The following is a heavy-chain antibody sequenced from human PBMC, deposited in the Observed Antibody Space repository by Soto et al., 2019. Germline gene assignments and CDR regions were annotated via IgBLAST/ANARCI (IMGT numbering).Heavy chain of an antibody. CDR1: GFTFSSYG. CDR2: ISHDGSNK. CDR3: AKDRAIPVNDFWSGYYTGWFDP. Sequence: GGSLRLSCAASGFTFSSYGMHWVRQAPGKGLEWVAVISHDGSNKYYADSVKGRFTISRDNSKNTLYLQMNSLRAEDTAVYYCAKDRAIPVNDFWSGYYTGWFDPWGQGTLVTVSS. V-gene: IGHV3-30*18. J-gene: IGHJ5*02. D-gene: IGHD3-3*01.